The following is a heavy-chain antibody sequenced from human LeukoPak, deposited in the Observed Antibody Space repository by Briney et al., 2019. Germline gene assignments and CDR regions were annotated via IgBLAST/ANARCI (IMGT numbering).Heavy chain of an antibody. D-gene: IGHD6-25*01. Sequence: PGGSLRLSCGVSGFSIGNYGMHWIRQAPDKGLEWVAMISHDGGAKYYVDSVKGRLTISRDNSDNTLYLQMNSLRVEDTAVYYCARDGESSGWKNWFAPGGKEILVTVPS. CDR1: GFSIGNYG. CDR2: ISHDGGAK. V-gene: IGHV3-30*03. J-gene: IGHJ5*02. CDR3: ARDGESSGWKNWFAP.